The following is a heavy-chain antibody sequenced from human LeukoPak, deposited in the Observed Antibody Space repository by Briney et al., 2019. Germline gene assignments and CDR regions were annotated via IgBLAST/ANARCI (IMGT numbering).Heavy chain of an antibody. CDR2: IYASGNT. Sequence: SETLSLTCTVSGGSISSYFWSWIRQPAGKGLEWIGRIYASGNTNYNPSLKSRLTMSIDTSKNQFSLRLSSVTAADTAVYYCARDDSRDGTNYNYYGMDVWDQGTTVTVSS. CDR1: GGSISSYF. J-gene: IGHJ6*02. V-gene: IGHV4-4*07. D-gene: IGHD5-24*01. CDR3: ARDDSRDGTNYNYYGMDV.